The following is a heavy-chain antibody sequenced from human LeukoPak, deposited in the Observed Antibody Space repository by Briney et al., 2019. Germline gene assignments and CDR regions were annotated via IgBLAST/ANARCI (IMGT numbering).Heavy chain of an antibody. CDR3: ARDRSGYTYGFDY. CDR2: ISNNGGRT. CDR1: GFSFSSNT. J-gene: IGHJ4*02. D-gene: IGHD5-18*01. Sequence: GSLRLSCAGSGFSFSSNTMSWVRQAPGRGLEWVSAISNNGGRTDYADSVKGRFTISRDNSKNTLYLQMNSLRAEDTAVYYCARDRSGYTYGFDYWGQGTLVTVSS. V-gene: IGHV3-23*01.